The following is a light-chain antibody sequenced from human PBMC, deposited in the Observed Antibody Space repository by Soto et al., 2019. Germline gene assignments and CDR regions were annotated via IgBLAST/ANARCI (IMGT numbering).Light chain of an antibody. J-gene: IGKJ2*01. V-gene: IGKV3-20*01. Sequence: IVLTHSPGTLSLSSGERATLTCRASQSVSSSYLAWYQQKPGQAPRLLIYGASSRATGIPDRFSGSGSGTDFTLTISRLVPEDFAVSYCQQWETFGQRTKLE. CDR3: QQWET. CDR2: GAS. CDR1: QSVSSSY.